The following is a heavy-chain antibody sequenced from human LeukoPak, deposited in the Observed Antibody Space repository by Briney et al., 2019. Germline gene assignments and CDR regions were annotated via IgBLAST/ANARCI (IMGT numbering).Heavy chain of an antibody. CDR1: GYTFTSYA. CDR2: INAGNGNT. Sequence: ASVKVSCKASGYTFTSYAMHWVRQAPGQRLEWMGWINAGNGNTKYSRKFQGRVTITRDTSASTAYMELSSLRSEDTAVYYCASDRGSGTWGFDYWGQGTLVTVSS. D-gene: IGHD3-10*01. V-gene: IGHV1-3*01. CDR3: ASDRGSGTWGFDY. J-gene: IGHJ4*02.